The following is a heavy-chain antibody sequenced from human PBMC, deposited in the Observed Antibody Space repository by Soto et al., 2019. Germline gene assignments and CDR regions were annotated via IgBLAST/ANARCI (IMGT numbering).Heavy chain of an antibody. Sequence: SVKVSCKASGYTFTSYYMHWVRQAPGQGLEWMGIINPSGGSTSYAQKFQGRVTMTRDTSTSTVYMELSSLRSEDTAVYYCAIEPRDTARENWFGPWGQVTLVTVSS. CDR2: INPSGGST. J-gene: IGHJ5*02. D-gene: IGHD5-18*01. V-gene: IGHV1-46*01. CDR1: GYTFTSYY. CDR3: AIEPRDTARENWFGP.